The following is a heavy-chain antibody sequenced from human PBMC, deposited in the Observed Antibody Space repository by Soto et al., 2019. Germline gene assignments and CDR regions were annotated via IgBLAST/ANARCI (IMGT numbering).Heavy chain of an antibody. J-gene: IGHJ1*01. CDR3: AKALESHCSSTSCYADFQH. CDR1: GFTFSSYA. Sequence: GGSLRLSCAASGFTFSSYAMSWVRQAPGKGLEWVSAISGSGGSTYYADSVKGRFTISRDNSKNTLYLQMNSLRAEDTAVYHCAKALESHCSSTSCYADFQHWGQGTLVTVSS. CDR2: ISGSGGST. V-gene: IGHV3-23*01. D-gene: IGHD2-2*01.